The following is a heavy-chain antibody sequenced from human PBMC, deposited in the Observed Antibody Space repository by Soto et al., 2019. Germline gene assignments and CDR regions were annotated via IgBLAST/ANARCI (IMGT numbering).Heavy chain of an antibody. V-gene: IGHV1-69*13. Sequence: ASVKVSCKASGGTFSSYAISWVRQAPGQGLEWMGGIIPIFGTANYAQKFQGRVTITADESTSTAYMELSSLRSEDTAVYYCARGIVVVVAATRNPTTYYYYGMDGWGQGTTVTVSS. D-gene: IGHD2-15*01. CDR1: GGTFSSYA. CDR2: IIPIFGTA. CDR3: ARGIVVVVAATRNPTTYYYYGMDG. J-gene: IGHJ6*02.